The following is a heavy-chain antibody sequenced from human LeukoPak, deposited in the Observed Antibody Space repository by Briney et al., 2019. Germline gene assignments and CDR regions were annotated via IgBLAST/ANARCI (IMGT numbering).Heavy chain of an antibody. Sequence: ASVKVSCKASGGTFSSYAISWVRQAPGQGLKWMGGIIPIFGTANYAQKFQGRVTITADESTSTAYMELSSLRSEDTAVYYCARTTGPYYDFLDYWGQGTLVTVSS. D-gene: IGHD3-3*01. CDR2: IIPIFGTA. CDR3: ARTTGPYYDFLDY. J-gene: IGHJ4*02. CDR1: GGTFSSYA. V-gene: IGHV1-69*13.